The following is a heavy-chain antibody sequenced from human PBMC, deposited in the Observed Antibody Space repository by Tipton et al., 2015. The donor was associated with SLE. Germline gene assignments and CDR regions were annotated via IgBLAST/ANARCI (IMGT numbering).Heavy chain of an antibody. D-gene: IGHD3-22*01. V-gene: IGHV3-9*01. CDR2: ISWGSGRI. CDR1: GFTFDDYA. J-gene: IGHJ4*02. CDR3: AKVGVSSGDGGPYFDS. Sequence: SLRLSCAASGFTFDDYAMHWVRQAPGKGLEWVSGISWGSGRIGYVDSVKGRFTISRDNVKNSIYLQMNSLRVEDTAFYYCAKVGVSSGDGGPYFDSWGQGTLVTVSS.